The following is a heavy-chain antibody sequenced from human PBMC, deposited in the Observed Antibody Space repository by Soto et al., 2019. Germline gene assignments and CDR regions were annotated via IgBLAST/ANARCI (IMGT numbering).Heavy chain of an antibody. Sequence: QLQLQESGPGLVQPSETLSLTCTVSGVSISSHGYFWGWIRQPPGQGLEWIGMISYSGSTYYSPSLKSRVTISADTSKNQLSLRLSSGTAADTAVFHCMNYNSGWKYWGQGTVVTVSS. J-gene: IGHJ4*02. CDR3: MNYNSGWKY. D-gene: IGHD5-12*01. V-gene: IGHV4-39*01. CDR1: GVSISSHGYF. CDR2: ISYSGST.